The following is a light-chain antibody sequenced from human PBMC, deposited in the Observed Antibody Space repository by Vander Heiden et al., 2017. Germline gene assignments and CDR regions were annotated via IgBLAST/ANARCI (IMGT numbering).Light chain of an antibody. CDR1: QGVSSN. CDR3: QQYYNWPPYT. J-gene: IGKJ2*01. V-gene: IGKV3-15*01. Sequence: EIVITLSPPTLSVSPGERATLSCRASQGVSSNLAWYQQKPGQAPRLLIYGASTRDSGIPARFSGSGSGTEFTLTISSLQSEDFAIYYCQQYYNWPPYTFGQGTKLEIK. CDR2: GAS.